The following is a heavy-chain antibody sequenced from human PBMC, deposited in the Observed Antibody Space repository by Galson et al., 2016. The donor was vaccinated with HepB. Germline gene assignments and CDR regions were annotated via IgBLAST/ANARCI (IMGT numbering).Heavy chain of an antibody. CDR1: GFIFNSHA. V-gene: IGHV3-23*01. Sequence: LRLSCAGSGFIFNSHAMSWVRQAPGKGLELVSAISDIGANTYHADFVKGRFTISRDNSKNTMYLQMNSLRVEDTAVYYCAARYGEFLMVFDYWGQGTLVTVSS. CDR2: ISDIGANT. D-gene: IGHD3-10*01. J-gene: IGHJ4*02. CDR3: AARYGEFLMVFDY.